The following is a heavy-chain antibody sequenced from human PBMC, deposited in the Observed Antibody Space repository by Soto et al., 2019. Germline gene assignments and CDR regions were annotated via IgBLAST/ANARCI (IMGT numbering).Heavy chain of an antibody. V-gene: IGHV3-30*03. CDR2: ISYDGSNK. J-gene: IGHJ3*02. D-gene: IGHD2-2*01. CDR1: GFTFSSYG. CDR3: ASEFSNCSSTSCYGAFDI. Sequence: GGSLRLSCAASGFTFSSYGMHWVRQAPGKGLEWVAVISYDGSNKYYADSVKGRFTISRDNSKNTLYLQMNSLRAEDTAVYYCASEFSNCSSTSCYGAFDIWGQGTIVTVSS.